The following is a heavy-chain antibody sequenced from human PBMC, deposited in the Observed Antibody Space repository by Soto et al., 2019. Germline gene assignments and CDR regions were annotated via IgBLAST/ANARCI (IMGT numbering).Heavy chain of an antibody. J-gene: IGHJ4*02. Sequence: VQLQESGPGLVKPSQTLSLTCSVSGDSISSGGYYWSWIRQSPGKGLEWVGYINYSGSTYYNSSLKSGLTTSADMSKNQFSLKARAVTAADTAVYYCARVNPAAGTTYWGEGTLVTVSS. D-gene: IGHD6-13*01. CDR1: GDSISSGGYY. CDR3: ARVNPAAGTTY. V-gene: IGHV4-31*03. CDR2: INYSGST.